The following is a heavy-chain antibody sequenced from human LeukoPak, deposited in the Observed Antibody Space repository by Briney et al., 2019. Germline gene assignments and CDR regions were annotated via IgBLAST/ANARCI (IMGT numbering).Heavy chain of an antibody. D-gene: IGHD3-10*01. V-gene: IGHV1-2*02. CDR3: ARLVRGWYYFDY. J-gene: IGHJ4*02. Sequence: GASVTVSFKASGYTFTGYYIHLVRQAPGPGHERVGLINPNSGGTKYSQEVQGRGSITMYTSNSTAYMELSRLRSDDTAVYYCARLVRGWYYFDYWGEGTLVTVSS. CDR1: GYTFTGYY. CDR2: INPNSGGT.